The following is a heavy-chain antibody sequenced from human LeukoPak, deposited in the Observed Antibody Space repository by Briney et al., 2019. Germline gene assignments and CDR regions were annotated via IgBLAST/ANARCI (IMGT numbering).Heavy chain of an antibody. V-gene: IGHV1-18*01. CDR3: ARQSVTTVDY. D-gene: IGHD4-17*01. J-gene: IGHJ4*02. Sequence: GASVKVSCKASGYTFTSHGIGWVRQAPGQGLEWMGWISTYNGNTNYAQKLQGRVTMTRNTSISTAYMELSSLRSEDTAVYYCARQSVTTVDYWGQGTLVTVSS. CDR1: GYTFTSHG. CDR2: ISTYNGNT.